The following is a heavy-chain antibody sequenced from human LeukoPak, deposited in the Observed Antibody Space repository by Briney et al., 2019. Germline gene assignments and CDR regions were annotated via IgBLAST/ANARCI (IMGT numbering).Heavy chain of an antibody. CDR3: AREVEVLYDY. J-gene: IGHJ4*02. Sequence: PSETQSLTCTVSGGSISNGDHYGSWIRQPPGKGLEWIGEINHSGSTNYNPSLKSRVTISVDTSKNQFSLKLSSVTAADTAVYYCAREVEVLYDYWGQGTLVTVSS. D-gene: IGHD2-15*01. V-gene: IGHV4-39*07. CDR1: GGSISNGDHY. CDR2: INHSGST.